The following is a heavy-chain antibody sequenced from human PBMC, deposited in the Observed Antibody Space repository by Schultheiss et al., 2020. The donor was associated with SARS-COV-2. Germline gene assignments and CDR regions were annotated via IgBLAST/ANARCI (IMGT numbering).Heavy chain of an antibody. D-gene: IGHD2-21*02. J-gene: IGHJ4*02. CDR1: GFTFSSYA. CDR2: ISYDGSNK. Sequence: GESLKISCAASGFTFSSYAMSWVRQAPGKGLEWVAVISYDGSNKYYADSVKGRFTISRDNSKNTLYLQMNSLRAEDTAIYYCARDSTYCSGDCSFDYWGQGTLVTVSS. CDR3: ARDSTYCSGDCSFDY. V-gene: IGHV3-30-3*01.